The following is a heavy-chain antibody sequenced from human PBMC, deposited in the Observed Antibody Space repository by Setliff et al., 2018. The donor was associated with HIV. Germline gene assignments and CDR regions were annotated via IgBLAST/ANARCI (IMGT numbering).Heavy chain of an antibody. CDR3: ARARGGCSGGSCPAHHYYYYMDV. J-gene: IGHJ6*03. D-gene: IGHD2-15*01. V-gene: IGHV4-31*01. CDR1: GGSISSGGYY. CDR2: IYYSGST. Sequence: PSETLSLTCTVSGGSISSGGYYWSWIRQHPGKGLEWIGYIYYSGSTYYNPSLKSLATISVDTSKNQFSLKLSSVTAADTAVYYCARARGGCSGGSCPAHHYYYYMDVWGKGTTVTVSS.